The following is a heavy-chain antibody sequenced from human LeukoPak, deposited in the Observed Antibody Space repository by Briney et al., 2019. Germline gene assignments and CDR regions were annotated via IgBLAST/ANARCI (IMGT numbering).Heavy chain of an antibody. Sequence: SETLSLTCTVSGGSISSYYWSLIRQPAGKGLEWIGRIYTSENTNYNPSLMSRVTMSVDTSKNQFSLKLSSVTAADTAVYYCARDRCSNGVCSNWFDPWGQGTLVTVSS. CDR1: GGSISSYY. V-gene: IGHV4-4*07. CDR2: IYTSENT. CDR3: ARDRCSNGVCSNWFDP. D-gene: IGHD2-8*01. J-gene: IGHJ5*02.